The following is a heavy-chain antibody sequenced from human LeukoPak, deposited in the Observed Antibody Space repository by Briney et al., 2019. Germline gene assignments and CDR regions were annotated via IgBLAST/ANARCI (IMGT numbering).Heavy chain of an antibody. CDR1: GYSFTSYW. CDR2: IYAADSDT. V-gene: IGHV5-51*01. CDR3: ARLEFGGLYT. J-gene: IGHJ5*02. D-gene: IGHD3-10*01. Sequence: GESLQISCKGSGYSFTSYWIGWVRQMPGQGLEWMGIIYAADSDTRYSPSFQGQVTISADKSISTAYLQWSGLKASDTAMYYCARLEFGGLYTWGQGTLVTVSS.